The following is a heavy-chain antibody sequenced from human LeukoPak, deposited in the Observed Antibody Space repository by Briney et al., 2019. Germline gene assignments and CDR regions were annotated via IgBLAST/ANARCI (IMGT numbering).Heavy chain of an antibody. CDR1: GFTFSSYA. V-gene: IGHV3-23*01. CDR2: ISGSGGST. D-gene: IGHD5-24*01. Sequence: GGSLRLSCAASGFTFSSYAMSWVRQAPGKGLEWVSAISGSGGSTYYADSVKGRFTISRDNSKNTLYLQINSLRVEDTAVYYCAKGGTNDMATSFWGLGTLVTVSS. CDR3: AKGGTNDMATSF. J-gene: IGHJ4*02.